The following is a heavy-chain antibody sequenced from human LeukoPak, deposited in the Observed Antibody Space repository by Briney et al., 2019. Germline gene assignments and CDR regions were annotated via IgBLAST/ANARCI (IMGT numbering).Heavy chain of an antibody. D-gene: IGHD3-9*01. CDR2: ISSGSSTI. J-gene: IGHJ4*02. Sequence: GGSLRLSCAASGFTFSSYNMNWVRQAPGKGLEWVSYISSGSSTIYYADSVKGRFTISRDNAKNSLYLQMNSLRSEDTAVYYCAAYHYDILTGYYYFDYWGQGTLVTVSS. CDR1: GFTFSSYN. CDR3: AAYHYDILTGYYYFDY. V-gene: IGHV3-48*04.